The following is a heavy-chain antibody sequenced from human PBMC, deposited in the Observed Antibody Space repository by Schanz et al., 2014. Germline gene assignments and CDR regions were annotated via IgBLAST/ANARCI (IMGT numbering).Heavy chain of an antibody. D-gene: IGHD5-12*01. J-gene: IGHJ5*02. CDR1: GGTFSRLT. V-gene: IGHV1-69*02. Sequence: QVQLVQSGADVKKPGSSVRVSCKASGGTFSRLTFSWVRQAPGQGLEWMGRIIPSLGLAKYEQKFQDKVTITADTSTTTAYMDVSSLRSEDTAVYYCARGPLGTSPWGQGTLVTVSS. CDR2: IIPSLGLA. CDR3: ARGPLGTSP.